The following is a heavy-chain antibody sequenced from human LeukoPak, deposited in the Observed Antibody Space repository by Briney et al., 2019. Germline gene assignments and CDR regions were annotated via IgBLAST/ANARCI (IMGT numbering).Heavy chain of an antibody. J-gene: IGHJ4*02. Sequence: VASVRVSCKASGGTFSSYAISWVRQAPGRGLEWMGRIIPIFGTANYAQKFQGRVTITTDESTSTAYMELSSLRSEDTAVYYCARDLRLHSSGWYMGVDYWGQGTLVTVSS. CDR2: IIPIFGTA. CDR1: GGTFSSYA. V-gene: IGHV1-69*05. CDR3: ARDLRLHSSGWYMGVDY. D-gene: IGHD6-19*01.